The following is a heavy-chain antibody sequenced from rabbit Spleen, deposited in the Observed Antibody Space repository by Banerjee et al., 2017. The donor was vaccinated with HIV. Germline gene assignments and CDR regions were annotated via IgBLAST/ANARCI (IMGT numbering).Heavy chain of an antibody. D-gene: IGHD1-1*01. CDR2: INAATGKP. CDR3: ARDLVGVIGWNFYL. J-gene: IGHJ4*01. V-gene: IGHV1S40*01. Sequence: QSLEESGGGLVKPGASLTLTCKASGFSFSSSDYMCWVRQAPGKGLEWIACINAATGKPVYATWAKGRFTISRTSSTTVTLRMTSLTAADRAAYFCARDLVGVIGWNFYLWGPGTLVTVS. CDR1: GFSFSSSDY.